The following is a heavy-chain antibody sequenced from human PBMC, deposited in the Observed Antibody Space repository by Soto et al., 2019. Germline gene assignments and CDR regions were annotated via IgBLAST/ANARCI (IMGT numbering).Heavy chain of an antibody. CDR2: IIPILGIA. J-gene: IGHJ4*02. Sequence: QVQLVQSGAEVKKPGSSVKVSCKASGGTFSSYTISWVRQAPGQGLEWMGRIIPILGIANYAQKFQGRVTITADKSTSTAYMELSSLRSEDTAVYYCARGYCSSTSCHDYYFDYWGQGTLVTVSS. CDR3: ARGYCSSTSCHDYYFDY. D-gene: IGHD2-2*01. V-gene: IGHV1-69*02. CDR1: GGTFSSYT.